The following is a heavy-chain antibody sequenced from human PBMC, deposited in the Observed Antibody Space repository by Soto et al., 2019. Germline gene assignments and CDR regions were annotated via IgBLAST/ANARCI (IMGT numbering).Heavy chain of an antibody. J-gene: IGHJ4*02. V-gene: IGHV4-30-2*01. CDR1: GGSISSGGYS. CDR3: ARENNVLPGGYFDY. D-gene: IGHD3-10*01. CDR2: IYHSGST. Sequence: QLQLQESGSGLVKPSQTLSLTCAVSGGSISSGGYSWSWIRQPPGKGLEWIGYIYHSGSTYYNPSLKSRVTISVDRSKNQFSLKLSSVTGADTAVYYCARENNVLPGGYFDYWGQGTLVTVSS.